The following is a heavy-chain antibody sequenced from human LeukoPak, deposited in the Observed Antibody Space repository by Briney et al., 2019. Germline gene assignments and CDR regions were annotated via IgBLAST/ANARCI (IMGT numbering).Heavy chain of an antibody. Sequence: GGSLRLSCAASGFTFSSYGMHWVRQAPGKGLEWVAFIRYDGSNKYYADSVKGRFTISRDNSKNTLYLQMNSLRAEDTAVYYCAKDDLPDIVVVPAASTPGDPWGQGTLVTVSS. CDR3: AKDDLPDIVVVPAASTPGDP. V-gene: IGHV3-30*02. CDR1: GFTFSSYG. D-gene: IGHD2-2*01. J-gene: IGHJ5*02. CDR2: IRYDGSNK.